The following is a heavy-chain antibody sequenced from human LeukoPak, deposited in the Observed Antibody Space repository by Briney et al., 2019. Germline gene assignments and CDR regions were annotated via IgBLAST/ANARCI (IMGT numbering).Heavy chain of an antibody. CDR2: MNPNSGNT. V-gene: IGHV1-8*01. CDR3: ARATIQLWRTGVYWFDP. CDR1: GYTFTSYV. D-gene: IGHD5-18*01. J-gene: IGHJ5*02. Sequence: GASVKVSCKASGYTFTSYVINWVRQATGQGLEWMGWMNPNSGNTGYAQKFQGRVTMTRNTSISTAYMELSSLRSEDTAVYYCARATIQLWRTGVYWFDPWGQGTLVTVSS.